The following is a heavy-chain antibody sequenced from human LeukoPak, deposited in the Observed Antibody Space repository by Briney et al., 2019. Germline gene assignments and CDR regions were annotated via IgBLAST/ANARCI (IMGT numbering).Heavy chain of an antibody. CDR2: INAESGET. CDR1: GYTFSGHY. V-gene: IGHV1-2*02. CDR3: ARDRDDSGSILYYFDY. D-gene: IGHD1-26*01. Sequence: ASVKVSCKASGYTFSGHYMHWIRQAPGQGLEWMGWINAESGETKYAQKFQGRVTMTRDTSISTAYMELSRLRSDDAAVYYCARDRDDSGSILYYFDYWGQGTLVTVSS. J-gene: IGHJ4*02.